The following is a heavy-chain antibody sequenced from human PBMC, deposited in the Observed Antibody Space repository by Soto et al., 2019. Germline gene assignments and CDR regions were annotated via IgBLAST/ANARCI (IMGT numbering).Heavy chain of an antibody. CDR3: ARSVKKTAQPLALDY. J-gene: IGHJ4*02. CDR1: GGSFSGYY. CDR2: INHSGST. Sequence: PSETLSLTCAVYGGSFSGYYWSWIRQPPGKGLEWIGEINHSGSTNYNPSLKSRVTISVDTSKNQFSLKLSSVTAADTAVYYCARSVKKTAQPLALDYWGQGTLVT. D-gene: IGHD2-2*01. V-gene: IGHV4-34*01.